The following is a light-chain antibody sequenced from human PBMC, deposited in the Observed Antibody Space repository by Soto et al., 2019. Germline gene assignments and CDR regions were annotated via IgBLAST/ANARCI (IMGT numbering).Light chain of an antibody. Sequence: DIQMTQSPSSVSASVGDRVIITCRASQNINKWLAWYQQKPGKAPHLLIYATSTLQSGVPSRFSGGGSGTEFTLTVSSLQPEDFAIYYCQQANSYPRTFGQGTKVEIK. CDR1: QNINKW. V-gene: IGKV1-5*01. CDR3: QQANSYPRT. J-gene: IGKJ1*01. CDR2: ATS.